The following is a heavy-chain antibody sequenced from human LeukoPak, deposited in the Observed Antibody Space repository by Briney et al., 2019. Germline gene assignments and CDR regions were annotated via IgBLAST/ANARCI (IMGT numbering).Heavy chain of an antibody. Sequence: GGSLILSCAASGFTFSGSAIHWVRQAPGKGLEWVSTVTSSGGSTYYADSVKGRFTNSRDNSKNTLYLQMSSLRAEDTAVYYCAKTMGAIDHDYWGQGTLVTVSS. CDR2: VTSSGGST. J-gene: IGHJ4*02. CDR3: AKTMGAIDHDY. V-gene: IGHV3-23*01. CDR1: GFTFSGSA. D-gene: IGHD1-26*01.